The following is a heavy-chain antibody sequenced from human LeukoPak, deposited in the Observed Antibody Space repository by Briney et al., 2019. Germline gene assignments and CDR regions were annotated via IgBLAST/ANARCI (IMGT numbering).Heavy chain of an antibody. D-gene: IGHD5-24*01. J-gene: IGHJ5*02. V-gene: IGHV3-21*01. Sequence: GGSLRLSCAASGFTFSSYSMNWVRQAPGKGLQWISSISSSSSYIYYADSVKGRFTISRDNAKNSLYLQMNSLSAEDTAVYYCARGGRDGYNRGVDPWGQGTLVTFSS. CDR3: ARGGRDGYNRGVDP. CDR2: ISSSSSYI. CDR1: GFTFSSYS.